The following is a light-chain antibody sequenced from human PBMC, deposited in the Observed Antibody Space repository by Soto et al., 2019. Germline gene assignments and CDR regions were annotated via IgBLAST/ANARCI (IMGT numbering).Light chain of an antibody. V-gene: IGKV3-11*01. CDR1: QSINSY. J-gene: IGKJ4*01. CDR2: DTS. CDR3: QQRSSWPPT. Sequence: EIVLTQSPATLSLSPGERATLSCRASQSINSYLAWYQQKPGQAPRLLIYDTSNRATGIPARFSGSGSGTDFTLTIRSLEPEDFAVYYCQQRSSWPPTFGGGTKVEIK.